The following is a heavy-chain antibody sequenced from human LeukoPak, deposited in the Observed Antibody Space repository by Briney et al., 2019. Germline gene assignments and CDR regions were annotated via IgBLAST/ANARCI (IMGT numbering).Heavy chain of an antibody. D-gene: IGHD1-26*01. CDR3: ARETSGMGATTNFDY. V-gene: IGHV4-61*01. J-gene: IGHJ4*02. CDR1: GGSVSSGSYY. CDR2: IYYSGST. Sequence: SETLSLTCTVSGGSVSSGSYYWSWIRQPPGKGLEWLGYIYYSGSTNYNPSLKSRVTISVDTSKNQFSLKLSSVTAADTAVYYCARETSGMGATTNFDYWGQGTLVTVSS.